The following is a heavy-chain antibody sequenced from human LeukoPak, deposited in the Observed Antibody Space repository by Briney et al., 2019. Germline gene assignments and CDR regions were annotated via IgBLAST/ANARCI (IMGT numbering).Heavy chain of an antibody. Sequence: GGALRLSCAPSGFTFSSYWMHCVRHAPGKGLVWVSRINSDGSSTSYAGSVKGRFTISRDNAKNTLYLQMNSLRAEDTAVYYCARPQSYCSSTSCYSLNWFDPWGQGTLVTVSS. V-gene: IGHV3-74*01. D-gene: IGHD2-2*02. CDR3: ARPQSYCSSTSCYSLNWFDP. CDR2: INSDGSST. CDR1: GFTFSSYW. J-gene: IGHJ5*02.